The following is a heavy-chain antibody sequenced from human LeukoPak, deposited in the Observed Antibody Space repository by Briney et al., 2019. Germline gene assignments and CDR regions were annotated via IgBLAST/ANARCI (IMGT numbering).Heavy chain of an antibody. Sequence: ASVMISCTASGYTFTSYGISWVRQAPGQGLEWMGWISAYNGNSNYAQKLQVRVTMTTDTSTSTAYIELRSLRSDDTAVYYCARDLRGYSYGRKYFQHWGQGTLVTVSS. V-gene: IGHV1-18*01. J-gene: IGHJ1*01. CDR2: ISAYNGNS. D-gene: IGHD5-18*01. CDR1: GYTFTSYG. CDR3: ARDLRGYSYGRKYFQH.